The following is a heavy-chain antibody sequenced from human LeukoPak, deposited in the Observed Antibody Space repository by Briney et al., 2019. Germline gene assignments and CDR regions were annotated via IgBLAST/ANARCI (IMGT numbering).Heavy chain of an antibody. D-gene: IGHD3-9*01. Sequence: NPSETLSLTCTVSGGSISSYYWSWIRQPPGKGLEWIGYIYYSGSTNYNPSLKSRVTISVDTSKNQFSLKLSSVTAADTAVYYCARLVTYYDILTGYYNVGAFDIWGQGTMVTVSS. V-gene: IGHV4-59*08. CDR3: ARLVTYYDILTGYYNVGAFDI. CDR2: IYYSGST. CDR1: GGSISSYY. J-gene: IGHJ3*02.